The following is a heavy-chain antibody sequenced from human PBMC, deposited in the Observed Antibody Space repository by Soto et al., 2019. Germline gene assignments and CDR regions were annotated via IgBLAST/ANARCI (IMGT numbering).Heavy chain of an antibody. D-gene: IGHD4-4*01. J-gene: IGHJ4*02. CDR2: IYYSGST. CDR3: ARGGDYSNWDYYFDY. CDR1: GGSISSYY. V-gene: IGHV4-59*01. Sequence: PSETLSLTCTVSGGSISSYYWSWIRQPPGKGLEWIGYIYYSGSTNYNPSLKSRVTISVDTSKNQFSLKLSSVTAADTAVYYCARGGDYSNWDYYFDYWGQGTLVTVSS.